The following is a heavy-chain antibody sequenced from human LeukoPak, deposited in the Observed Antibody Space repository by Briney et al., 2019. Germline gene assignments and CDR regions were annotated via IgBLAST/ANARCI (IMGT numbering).Heavy chain of an antibody. D-gene: IGHD2-21*02. J-gene: IGHJ3*02. CDR3: TTTTVTAWLNALDI. CDR1: GFTFSSYG. V-gene: IGHV3-33*01. CDR2: IWYDGSNK. Sequence: QPGRSLRLSCAASGFTFSSYGMHWVRQAPGKGLEWVAVIWYDGSNKYYADSVEGRFTISRDNSKNTLYLQMNSLRAEDTAVYYCTTTTVTAWLNALDIWGQGTMVTVSS.